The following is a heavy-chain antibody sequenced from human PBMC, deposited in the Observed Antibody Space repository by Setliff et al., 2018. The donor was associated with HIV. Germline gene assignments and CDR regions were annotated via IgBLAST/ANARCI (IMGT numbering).Heavy chain of an antibody. CDR1: GFTFSNNW. Sequence: GGSLRLSCAASGFTFSNNWMHWVRQAPGKGLEWISYISSSGVMYYADSVRGRFTISRDNAKNSLYLQMNSLRVEDTAVYYCARTSTTTGTTLNWFDPWGQGTLVTVSS. J-gene: IGHJ5*02. CDR3: ARTSTTTGTTLNWFDP. V-gene: IGHV3-48*03. D-gene: IGHD1-1*01. CDR2: ISSSGVM.